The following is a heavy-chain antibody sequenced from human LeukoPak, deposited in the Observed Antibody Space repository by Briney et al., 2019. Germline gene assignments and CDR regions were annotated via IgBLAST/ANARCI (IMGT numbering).Heavy chain of an antibody. CDR1: GGSISSGGYY. CDR2: IYYSGST. D-gene: IGHD3-22*01. V-gene: IGHV4-31*03. J-gene: IGHJ4*02. Sequence: SETLSLTCTVSGGSISSGGYYWSWIRQHPGKGLEWIGYIYYSGSTYDNPSLKSRVTISVDTSKNQFSLKLSSVTAADTAVYYCARGSLSKTYFYDTSGYYSFDYWGQGTLVTVSS. CDR3: ARGSLSKTYFYDTSGYYSFDY.